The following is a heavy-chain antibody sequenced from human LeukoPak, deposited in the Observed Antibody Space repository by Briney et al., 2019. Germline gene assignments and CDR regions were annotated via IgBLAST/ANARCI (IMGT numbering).Heavy chain of an antibody. CDR1: GYTFTGYY. D-gene: IGHD1-7*01. CDR2: INPNSGGT. CDR3: ARDGPGTTYFDY. J-gene: IGHJ4*02. Sequence: ASVKVSCKASGYTFTGYYMRWVRQAPGQGLEWMGWINPNSGGTNYAQKFQGRVTMTRDTSISTAYMELSSLRSDDTAAYYCARDGPGTTYFDYWGQGTLVTVSS. V-gene: IGHV1-2*02.